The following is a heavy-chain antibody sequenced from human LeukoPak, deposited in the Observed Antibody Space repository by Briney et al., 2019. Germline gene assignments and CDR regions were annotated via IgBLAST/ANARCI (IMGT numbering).Heavy chain of an antibody. J-gene: IGHJ2*01. D-gene: IGHD3-10*01. V-gene: IGHV4-59*01. Sequence: SETLSLTCTVSGDSNTSYYWSWIRQPPGKGLEWIGYIYYSGSTNYNPSLKSRVTISVDTSKNQFSLKLNSVTAADTAVYYCARSYYYGSGSYYNPYWYFDLWGRGTLVTVSS. CDR2: IYYSGST. CDR3: ARSYYYGSGSYYNPYWYFDL. CDR1: GDSNTSYY.